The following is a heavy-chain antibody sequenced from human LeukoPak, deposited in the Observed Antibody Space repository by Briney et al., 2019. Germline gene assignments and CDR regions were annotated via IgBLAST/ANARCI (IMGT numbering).Heavy chain of an antibody. V-gene: IGHV3-11*01. CDR2: ISSSGSTI. CDR1: GFTFSDYY. CDR3: ARGHVAMVRDSYGMDV. J-gene: IGHJ6*02. Sequence: GGSLRLSCAASGFTFSDYYMSWIRQAPGKGLEWVSYISSSGSTIYYADSVKGRFTISRDNAKNSLYLQMNSLRAEDTAVYYCARGHVAMVRDSYGMDVWGQGTTVTVSS. D-gene: IGHD3-10*01.